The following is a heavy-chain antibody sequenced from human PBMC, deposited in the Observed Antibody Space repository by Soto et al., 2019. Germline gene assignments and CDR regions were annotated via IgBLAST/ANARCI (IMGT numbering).Heavy chain of an antibody. CDR2: ISYDGSDK. CDR3: AKSHPITVISLDY. V-gene: IGHV3-30*18. Sequence: PGGSLRLSCLVSGFSFSDFGMHWVRQAPGKGLEWVAVISYDGSDKHFADSVRGRFAISRDNSKNTLYLQMNRLRAEDTAIYYCAKSHPITVISLDYWGQGTLVTAPQ. J-gene: IGHJ4*02. CDR1: GFSFSDFG. D-gene: IGHD6-19*01.